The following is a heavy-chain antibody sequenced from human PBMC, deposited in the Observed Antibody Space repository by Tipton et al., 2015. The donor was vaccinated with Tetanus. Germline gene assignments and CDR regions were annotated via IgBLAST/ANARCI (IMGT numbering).Heavy chain of an antibody. V-gene: IGHV4-34*01. CDR1: GGSFSGYY. CDR2: INHSGST. J-gene: IGHJ6*02. Sequence: TLSLTCAVYGGSFSGYYWSWIRQPPGKGLEWIGEINHSGSTNYNPSLKSRVTISVDTSKNQFSLKLSSVTAADTAVYYCARWLGSYYYYYGMDAWGQGTTVTVSS. D-gene: IGHD6-19*01. CDR3: ARWLGSYYYYYGMDA.